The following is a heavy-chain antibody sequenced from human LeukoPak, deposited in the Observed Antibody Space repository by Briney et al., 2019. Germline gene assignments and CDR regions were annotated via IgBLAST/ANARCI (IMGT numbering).Heavy chain of an antibody. CDR2: IFAILGIA. Sequence: ASVKVSCKASGCTFSSYAISWVRQAPGQGLEWMGRIFAILGIANYAQKFQGRVTITADKSTSTAYMELSSLRSEDTAVYYCASGYYDILTGFFTPYGMDVWGQGTTVTVSS. D-gene: IGHD3-9*01. CDR3: ASGYYDILTGFFTPYGMDV. V-gene: IGHV1-69*04. J-gene: IGHJ6*02. CDR1: GCTFSSYA.